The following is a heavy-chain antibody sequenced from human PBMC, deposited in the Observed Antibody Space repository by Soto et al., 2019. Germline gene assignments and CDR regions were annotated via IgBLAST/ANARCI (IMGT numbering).Heavy chain of an antibody. Sequence: PSETLSLTCAVYGGSFSGYYWSWIRQPPGKGLEWIGAINRRGSTNYNPSLKSRVTISVDTSKNQFSLKLSSVTAADTAVYYCARVGVLVVVPAAIPCGMDVWGQGTTVT. D-gene: IGHD2-2*01. CDR3: ARVGVLVVVPAAIPCGMDV. CDR1: GGSFSGYY. J-gene: IGHJ6*02. CDR2: INRRGST. V-gene: IGHV4-34*01.